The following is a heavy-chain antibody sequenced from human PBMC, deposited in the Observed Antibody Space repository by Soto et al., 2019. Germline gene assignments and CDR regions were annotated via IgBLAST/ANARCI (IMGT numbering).Heavy chain of an antibody. J-gene: IGHJ3*02. V-gene: IGHV3-23*01. CDR2: ISGSGGST. Sequence: EVQLLESGGGLVQPGGSLRLSCAASGFTFSSYAMSWVRQAPGKGLEWVSAISGSGGSTYYADSVKGRFTISRDNSKNPLYLQMNSLRAEDTAVYYCAKDRQYYYDSSGYYSAAFDIWGQGTMVTVSS. CDR3: AKDRQYYYDSSGYYSAAFDI. D-gene: IGHD3-22*01. CDR1: GFTFSSYA.